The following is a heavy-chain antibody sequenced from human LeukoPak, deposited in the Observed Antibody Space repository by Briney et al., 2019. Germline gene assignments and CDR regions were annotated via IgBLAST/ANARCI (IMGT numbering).Heavy chain of an antibody. CDR3: ARDPSSSSSVGGYLDY. V-gene: IGHV3-30*02. D-gene: IGHD6-6*01. J-gene: IGHJ4*02. CDR1: GFTFSSYD. CDR2: IRYDGSRK. Sequence: GGSLRLSCAASGFTFSSYDMNWVRQAPGKGLEWVSFIRYDGSRKYYADSVKGRFTISRDNSKNTVFLQMNSLRAEDTAVYYCARDPSSSSSVGGYLDYWGQGTLVTVSS.